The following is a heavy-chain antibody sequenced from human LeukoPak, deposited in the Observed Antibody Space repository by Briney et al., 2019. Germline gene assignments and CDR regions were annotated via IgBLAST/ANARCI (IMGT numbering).Heavy chain of an antibody. Sequence: PSETLSLTCTVSGGSISGGGYYWSWIRQPPGKGLEWIGYIYHSGSTYYNPSLKSRVTISVDRSKNQFSLKLSSVTAADTAVYYCVRDKRDSSSPGKYHYYYYMDVWGKGTTVTVSS. CDR2: IYHSGST. CDR3: VRDKRDSSSPGKYHYYYYMDV. D-gene: IGHD6-6*01. J-gene: IGHJ6*03. CDR1: GGSISGGGYY. V-gene: IGHV4-30-2*01.